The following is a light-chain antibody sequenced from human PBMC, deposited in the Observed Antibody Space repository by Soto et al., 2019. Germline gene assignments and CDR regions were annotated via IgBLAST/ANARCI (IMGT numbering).Light chain of an antibody. CDR1: SSDVGGYNS. CDR3: SSYTTGGSYV. J-gene: IGLJ1*01. Sequence: QSALTQPASVSGSPGLSIAISCTGTSSDVGGYNSVSWYQQHPGKAPKLMIYDVSNRPSGVSNRFSGSKSGNTASLTISGLQAVDEGEYYCSSYTTGGSYVFGTGTKAPS. CDR2: DVS. V-gene: IGLV2-14*01.